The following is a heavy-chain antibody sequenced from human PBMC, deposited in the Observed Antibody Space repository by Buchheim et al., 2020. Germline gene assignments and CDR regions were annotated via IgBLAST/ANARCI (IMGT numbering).Heavy chain of an antibody. CDR3: ARATRNFVAAAGHNWFDP. J-gene: IGHJ5*02. Sequence: EVQLVESGGGLVQPGGSLRLSCAASGFTFSSYDMRWVRQATGKGLEWVSAIGTAGDTYYPGSVKGRFTISRENAKNSLYLQMNSLRAGDTAVYDCARATRNFVAAAGHNWFDPWGQGTL. CDR2: IGTAGDT. V-gene: IGHV3-13*01. D-gene: IGHD6-13*01. CDR1: GFTFSSYD.